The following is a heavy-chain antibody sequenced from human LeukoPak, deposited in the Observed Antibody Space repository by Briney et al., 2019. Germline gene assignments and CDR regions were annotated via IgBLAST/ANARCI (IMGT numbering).Heavy chain of an antibody. Sequence: SETLSLTCTVSGGSISSYYRSWIRQPAGKGLEGIGRIYGSGTITYNPSLKSRVSMSVDTSRNQFSLNLRYVTAADTAVYYCARDSGTTGEVKLDPWGQGALVTVSS. CDR1: GGSISSYY. CDR2: IYGSGTI. D-gene: IGHD3-10*01. V-gene: IGHV4-4*07. CDR3: ARDSGTTGEVKLDP. J-gene: IGHJ5*02.